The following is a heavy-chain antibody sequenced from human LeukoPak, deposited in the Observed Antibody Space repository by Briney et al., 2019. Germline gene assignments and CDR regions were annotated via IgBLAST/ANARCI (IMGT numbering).Heavy chain of an antibody. CDR1: GDSFTSCD. J-gene: IGHJ4*02. CDR3: ARSSSGWSDY. Sequence: GASVKVSCRASGDSFTSCDINWVRQATGQGLEWMGWMNPNSGNTGYAQKFQGRVTMTRNTSISTAYMELSSLRSEDTAVYYCARSSSGWSDYWGQGTLVTVSS. D-gene: IGHD6-19*01. V-gene: IGHV1-8*01. CDR2: MNPNSGNT.